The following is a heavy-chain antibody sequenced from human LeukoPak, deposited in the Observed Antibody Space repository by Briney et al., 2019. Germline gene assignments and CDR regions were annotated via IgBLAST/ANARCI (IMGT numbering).Heavy chain of an antibody. J-gene: IGHJ5*02. CDR3: AKGVGYYGSGSYYKP. Sequence: GGSLRLSCAASGFTFSSYAMSWVRQAPGKGLEWVSAISGSGGSTYYADSVKGRFTISRDNSKNTLYLQMNSLRAEDTAVYYCAKGVGYYGSGSYYKPWPQGTLVTVSS. D-gene: IGHD3-10*01. CDR1: GFTFSSYA. CDR2: ISGSGGST. V-gene: IGHV3-23*01.